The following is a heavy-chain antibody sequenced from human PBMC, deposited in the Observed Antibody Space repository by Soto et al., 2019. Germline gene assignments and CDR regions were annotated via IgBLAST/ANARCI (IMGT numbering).Heavy chain of an antibody. Sequence: QVQLQESGPGLVKPSETLSLTCTVSGGSISSYYWSWIRQPPGKGLEWIGYIYYSGSTNYNPSLXRXAXIXXDTSKNQFSLKLSSVTAADTAVYYCARRWGSVFDFWGQGTLVTVSS. CDR3: ARRWGSVFDF. J-gene: IGHJ4*02. CDR1: GGSISSYY. V-gene: IGHV4-59*08. D-gene: IGHD3-10*01. CDR2: IYYSGST.